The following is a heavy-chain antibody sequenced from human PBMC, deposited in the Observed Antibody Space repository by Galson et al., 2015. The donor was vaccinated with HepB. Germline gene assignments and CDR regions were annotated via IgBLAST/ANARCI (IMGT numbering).Heavy chain of an antibody. CDR3: AREGSRGEFPLNCYMDV. CDR2: IKQNGSEK. CDR1: GFTFSSYL. J-gene: IGHJ6*03. D-gene: IGHD3-10*01. V-gene: IGHV3-7*01. Sequence: SLRLSCAVSGFTFSSYLMTWVRQAPGKGLEWVANIKQNGSEKYYVDSVKGRFTISRDNAKNSLYLQMNSLRAEDTAVYYCAREGSRGEFPLNCYMDVWGKGTTVTVSS.